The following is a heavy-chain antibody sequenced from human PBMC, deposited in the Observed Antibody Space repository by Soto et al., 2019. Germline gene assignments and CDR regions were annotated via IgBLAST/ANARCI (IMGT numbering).Heavy chain of an antibody. D-gene: IGHD1-26*01. CDR2: ISYDGSNK. J-gene: IGHJ1*01. V-gene: IGHV3-30*18. Sequence: QVQLVESGGGVVQPGRSLRLSCAASGFTFSSYGMHWVRQAPGKGLEWVAVISYDGSNKYYVDSVKGRFTISRDNSKNTLYLQMNSLRAEDTAVYYCAKGETDFQHWGQGTLVTVSS. CDR3: AKGETDFQH. CDR1: GFTFSSYG.